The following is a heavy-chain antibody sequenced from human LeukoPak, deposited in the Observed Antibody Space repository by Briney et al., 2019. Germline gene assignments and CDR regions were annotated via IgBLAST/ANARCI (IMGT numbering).Heavy chain of an antibody. CDR1: AFTFSDYY. D-gene: IGHD5-12*01. CDR2: ISSSGSTI. Sequence: PGGSLRLSCAAYAFTFSDYYTSCIRQAPGKGLEWVSYISSSGSTIYYADSVKGRFTISRDNAKNSLYLQMNSLRAEDTAVYYCARHGGYSGYDFFDYWGQGTLVTVSS. J-gene: IGHJ4*02. V-gene: IGHV3-11*04. CDR3: ARHGGYSGYDFFDY.